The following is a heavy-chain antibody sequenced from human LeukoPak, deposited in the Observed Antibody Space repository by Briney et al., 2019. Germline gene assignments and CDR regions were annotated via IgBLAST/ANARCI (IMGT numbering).Heavy chain of an antibody. V-gene: IGHV4-4*07. Sequence: SETLSLTCTVSGGSMNPYTWTWIRQPAGKGLEWIGRSYTSGTTNYNRSLESRVTMLVDTSKNQFSLKLTSVTVADTAVYYCARGNNWNDHDAFDIWGQGTLVTVSS. CDR1: GGSMNPYT. CDR2: SYTSGTT. CDR3: ARGNNWNDHDAFDI. D-gene: IGHD1-1*01. J-gene: IGHJ3*02.